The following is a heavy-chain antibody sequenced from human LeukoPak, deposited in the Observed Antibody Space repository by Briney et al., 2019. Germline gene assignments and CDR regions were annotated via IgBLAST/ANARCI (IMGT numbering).Heavy chain of an antibody. D-gene: IGHD4-17*01. V-gene: IGHV3-30*02. Sequence: GGSLRLSCAASGFSFSSCGMHWGRHAPGKGLEGLAFIRYAGNNNYYANSVKGRFIISRDNSKNTLYLQLNSLRAEDTAVYYCEMTTVTTRKYNWFDPWGQGTLVTVSS. CDR1: GFSFSSCG. CDR2: IRYAGNNN. J-gene: IGHJ5*02. CDR3: EMTTVTTRKYNWFDP.